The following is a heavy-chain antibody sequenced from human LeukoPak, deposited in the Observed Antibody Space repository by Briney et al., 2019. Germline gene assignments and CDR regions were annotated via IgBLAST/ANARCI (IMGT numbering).Heavy chain of an antibody. CDR2: IYYSGST. V-gene: IGHV4-31*03. CDR3: ARGGITVVTRFVDY. Sequence: SQTLSLTCTVSGGSISSGGYYWSWIRQHPGKGLEWIGYIYYSGSTYYNPSLRSRVTITVDTSKNQFSLKLSSVTAADTAVYYCARGGITVVTRFVDYWGQGTLVTVSS. D-gene: IGHD4-23*01. CDR1: GGSISSGGYY. J-gene: IGHJ4*02.